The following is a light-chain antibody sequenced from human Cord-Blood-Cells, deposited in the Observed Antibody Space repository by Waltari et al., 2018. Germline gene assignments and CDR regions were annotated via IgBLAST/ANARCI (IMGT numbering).Light chain of an antibody. CDR1: SANIGSNY. CDR2: RNN. CDR3: AAWDDSLSGPV. V-gene: IGLV1-47*01. Sequence: QSVLTQPPSASGTPGQRVTISCSGSSANIGSNYVYWYQQLPGTATKLLIYRNNPRPPGVPDRFSGSKSGTSASLAISGLRSEDEADYYCAAWDDSLSGPVFGGGTKLTVL. J-gene: IGLJ3*02.